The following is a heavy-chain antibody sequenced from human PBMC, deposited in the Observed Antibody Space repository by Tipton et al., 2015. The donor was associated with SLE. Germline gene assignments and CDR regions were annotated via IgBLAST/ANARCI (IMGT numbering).Heavy chain of an antibody. CDR2: IPYSGST. CDR3: ARRGLYSSSWYEEDY. CDR1: CDSLSLVY. Sequence: TLSLTCTVSCDSLSLVYWTWIRQPPGKGLGWIGYIPYSGSTNYNPSVRSRVSISLDTSKNQFSLKLSSVTAADTAVYYCARRGLYSSSWYEEDYWGQGTLVTVSS. J-gene: IGHJ4*02. V-gene: IGHV4-59*01. D-gene: IGHD6-13*01.